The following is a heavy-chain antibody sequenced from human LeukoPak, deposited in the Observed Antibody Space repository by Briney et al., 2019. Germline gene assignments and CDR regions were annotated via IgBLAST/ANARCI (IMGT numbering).Heavy chain of an antibody. CDR2: ISGSGGST. J-gene: IGHJ4*02. V-gene: IGHV3-23*01. CDR3: AKAIVVVPDAIDY. D-gene: IGHD2-2*01. Sequence: GGSLRLSCAASGFTFSSYAMSWVRQAPGKGLEWVSSISGSGGSTHYADSVKGRFTISRDNSKNTLYLQMNSLRAEDTAVHYCAKAIVVVPDAIDYWGQGALVTVSS. CDR1: GFTFSSYA.